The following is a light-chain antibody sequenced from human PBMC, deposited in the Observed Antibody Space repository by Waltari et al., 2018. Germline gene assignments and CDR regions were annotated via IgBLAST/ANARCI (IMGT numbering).Light chain of an antibody. V-gene: IGKV3-20*01. CDR2: GAS. CDR1: QTISYTT. J-gene: IGKJ1*01. CDR3: QHYGTSSWT. Sequence: EIVLTQSPGTLYLSPGVRATLSCRSSQTISYTTLAWYQQKPGQGPRLLIYGASNRPTGVPSRFSGSGSGQDFTLAISRLEPDDFAVYYCQHYGTSSWTFGQGTKVEVK.